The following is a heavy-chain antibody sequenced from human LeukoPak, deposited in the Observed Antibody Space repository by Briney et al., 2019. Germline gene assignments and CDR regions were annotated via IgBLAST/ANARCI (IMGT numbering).Heavy chain of an antibody. V-gene: IGHV3-74*01. CDR1: GFTFSRSW. CDR2: INTDGSIT. Sequence: GGSPRLSCAASGFTFSRSWMHWVRQAPGKGLVWLSRINTDGSITNYADSVKGRFTISRDNAKNTLYLQMDSLRGDDTAMYYCTRDETTPYFGSGSHDYWGQGTLVTVSS. D-gene: IGHD3-10*01. CDR3: TRDETTPYFGSGSHDY. J-gene: IGHJ4*02.